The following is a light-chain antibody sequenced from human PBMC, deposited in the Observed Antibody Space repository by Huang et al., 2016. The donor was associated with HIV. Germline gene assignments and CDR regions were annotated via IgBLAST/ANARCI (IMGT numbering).Light chain of an antibody. J-gene: IGKJ1*01. CDR2: AAS. CDR1: RGISTF. CDR3: QKYDSAPRT. Sequence: IEMTQSPPSLSASIGDRVTLTCRASRGISTFLAWFQQKPGKPPKRLSYAASILHSGVPSRFSGSGSGTDFTLTISSLQPEDVGYYYCQKYDSAPRTFGQGTKVDLK. V-gene: IGKV1-27*01.